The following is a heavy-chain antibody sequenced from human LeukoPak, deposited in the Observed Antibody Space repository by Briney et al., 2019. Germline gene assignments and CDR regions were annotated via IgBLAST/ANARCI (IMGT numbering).Heavy chain of an antibody. J-gene: IGHJ3*02. V-gene: IGHV3-7*01. Sequence: PGGSLRLSCVASGFTFSSSWMSWVRQGPGKGLEWVASIKQDGSEKYYVDSVKGRFTISRDNAKNSLYLQMNSLRAEDTAVYYCARDAYDILTGYYTPDAFDIWGQGTMVTVSS. CDR3: ARDAYDILTGYYTPDAFDI. CDR1: GFTFSSSW. CDR2: IKQDGSEK. D-gene: IGHD3-9*01.